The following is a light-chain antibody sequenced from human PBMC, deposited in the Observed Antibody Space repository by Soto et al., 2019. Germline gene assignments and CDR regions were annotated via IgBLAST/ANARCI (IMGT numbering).Light chain of an antibody. V-gene: IGKV1-5*03. CDR3: QQYNNYWT. CDR2: KAS. CDR1: QSISYW. Sequence: DIQMTQSPSTLSASVGDRVTITCRASQSISYWLAWYQQKPGKAPNLLIYKASSLESGVPSRFSGSGSGTEFTITISSLQPDGFATYYCQQYNNYWTFGQGTKVEIK. J-gene: IGKJ1*01.